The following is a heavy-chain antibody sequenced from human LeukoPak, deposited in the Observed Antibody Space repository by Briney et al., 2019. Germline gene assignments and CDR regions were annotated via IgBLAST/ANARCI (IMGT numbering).Heavy chain of an antibody. Sequence: SSETLSLTCAVYGGSFSGYYWSWIRQPPGKGLEWIGEINHSGSTNYNPSIKSRVTISVDTSKNQFSLKLISVTAADTAVYCCARGRRSGSYTGRLLARFFDPWRQGTLVTVPS. CDR3: ARGRRSGSYTGRLLARFFDP. V-gene: IGHV4-34*01. CDR2: INHSGST. J-gene: IGHJ5*02. CDR1: GGSFSGYY. D-gene: IGHD1-26*01.